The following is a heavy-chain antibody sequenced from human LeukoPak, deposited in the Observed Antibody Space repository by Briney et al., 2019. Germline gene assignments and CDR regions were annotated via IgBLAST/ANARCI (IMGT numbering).Heavy chain of an antibody. Sequence: GGSLRLSCAASGFTFSSYAMSWVRQAPGKGLEWVSAISGSGGSTYYADSVKGRFTISRDNSKNTLYLQMNSLRAEDTAVYYCAKDWYDFWSGYPIDYWGQGTLVTVSS. V-gene: IGHV3-23*01. D-gene: IGHD3-3*01. J-gene: IGHJ4*02. CDR1: GFTFSSYA. CDR3: AKDWYDFWSGYPIDY. CDR2: ISGSGGST.